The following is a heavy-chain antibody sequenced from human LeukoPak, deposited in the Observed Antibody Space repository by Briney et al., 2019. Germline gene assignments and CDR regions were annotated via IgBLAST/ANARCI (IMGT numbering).Heavy chain of an antibody. CDR3: VRHGGYDPFDY. CDR2: IYYSSST. CDR1: GVSISSGGYY. D-gene: IGHD3-3*01. Sequence: PSQTLSLTCTVSGVSISSGGYYWTWIRQHPGKGLEWIGYIYYSSSTYYNPSLKSRVTISVDTSKNQFSLKLSSVTAADTAVYFCVRHGGYDPFDYWGQGTLVTVSS. V-gene: IGHV4-31*03. J-gene: IGHJ4*02.